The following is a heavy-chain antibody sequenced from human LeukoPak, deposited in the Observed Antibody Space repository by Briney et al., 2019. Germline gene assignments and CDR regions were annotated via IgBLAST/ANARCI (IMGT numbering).Heavy chain of an antibody. CDR3: ASGWLVPNNMDA. CDR2: ISSSSRYI. Sequence: GGSLRLSCAASGFTFSSYGMHRVGQAPGKGLEWVSSISSSSRYIYYADSVKGRFTISRDNAKNSLYLQMNSLIAADTAVYFWASGWLVPNNMDAWGKGTTVTVSS. J-gene: IGHJ6*03. CDR1: GFTFSSYG. V-gene: IGHV3-21*01. D-gene: IGHD6-19*01.